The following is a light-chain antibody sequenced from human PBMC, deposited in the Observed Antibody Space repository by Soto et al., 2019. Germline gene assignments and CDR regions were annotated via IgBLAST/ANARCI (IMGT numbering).Light chain of an antibody. Sequence: DIVMTQSPLSLPVTPGEPASISCRSSQSLLHSNGYNYLDWYLQTPGQSPQLLIYLGSNRASGGPDRFSGSRSGTYFTLKISRVEAEDVGVYYCMQALQTPYTFGQGTKLEIK. CDR3: MQALQTPYT. J-gene: IGKJ2*01. CDR2: LGS. V-gene: IGKV2-28*01. CDR1: QSLLHSNGYNY.